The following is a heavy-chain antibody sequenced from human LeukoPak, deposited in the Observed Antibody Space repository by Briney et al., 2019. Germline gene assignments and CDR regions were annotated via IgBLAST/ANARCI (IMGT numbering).Heavy chain of an antibody. J-gene: IGHJ5*02. Sequence: ASVKVSCKASGYTFTSYGISWVRQAPGQGLEWMGRIIPIFGTANYAQKFQGRVTITTDESTSTAYMELSSLRSEDTAVYYCAREGYCSGGSCYLWFDPWGQGTLVTVSS. CDR3: AREGYCSGGSCYLWFDP. CDR2: IIPIFGTA. V-gene: IGHV1-69*05. CDR1: GYTFTSYG. D-gene: IGHD2-15*01.